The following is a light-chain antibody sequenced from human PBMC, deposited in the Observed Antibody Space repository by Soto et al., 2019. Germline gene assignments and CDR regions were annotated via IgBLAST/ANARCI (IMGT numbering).Light chain of an antibody. CDR3: SSYAGSDIHYV. CDR1: SSDVGGYNY. J-gene: IGLJ1*01. V-gene: IGLV2-8*01. Sequence: QSVLTQPPSASGSPGQSVTISCTGTSSDVGGYNYVSWYQQHPGKAPKLMIYEVSKRPSGVSGRFSGSKSGNTASLTVSGLQAEDGADYYCSSYAGSDIHYVFGTGTKVTVL. CDR2: EVS.